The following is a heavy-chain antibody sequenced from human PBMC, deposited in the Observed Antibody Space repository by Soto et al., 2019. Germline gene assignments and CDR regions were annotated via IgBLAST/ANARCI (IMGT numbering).Heavy chain of an antibody. Sequence: QVQLQESGPGLVKPSETLSLTCTVSGASITSSYWTWFRQPPGQGLESIGYIYYTGDTNTNPSLTSRGTTSRDTSRNHFSLKLSSVTAADTAVYYCARYARTPDFWGQGTLVTVSS. CDR1: GASITSSY. CDR2: IYYTGDT. J-gene: IGHJ4*02. V-gene: IGHV4-59*01. CDR3: ARYARTPDF. D-gene: IGHD2-2*01.